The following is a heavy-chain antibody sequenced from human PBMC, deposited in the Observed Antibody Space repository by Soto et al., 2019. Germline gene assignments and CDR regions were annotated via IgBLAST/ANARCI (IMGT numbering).Heavy chain of an antibody. J-gene: IGHJ5*02. Sequence: ASVKVSCKASGYTFTGYYMHWVRQAPGQGLEWMGWINPNSGGTNYAQKFQGWVTMTRDTSISTAYMELSRLRSDDTAVYYCARGQSYDCWSGYLYSNDWFDPWGQGTLVTVSS. CDR1: GYTFTGYY. CDR3: ARGQSYDCWSGYLYSNDWFDP. D-gene: IGHD3-3*01. V-gene: IGHV1-2*04. CDR2: INPNSGGT.